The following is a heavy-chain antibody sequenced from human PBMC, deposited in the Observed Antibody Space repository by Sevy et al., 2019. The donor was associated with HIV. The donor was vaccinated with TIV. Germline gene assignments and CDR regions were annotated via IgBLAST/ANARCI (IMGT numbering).Heavy chain of an antibody. V-gene: IGHV1-2*06. CDR3: ASFCSGGSCYSLPSYFDY. D-gene: IGHD2-15*01. Sequence: ASVKVSCKASGYTFTGYYMHWVRQAPGQGLEWMGRINPNSGGTNYAQKFQGRVTMTRDTSISTAYMELSRLRSDDTAVYYCASFCSGGSCYSLPSYFDYWGQGTLVTVSS. J-gene: IGHJ4*02. CDR2: INPNSGGT. CDR1: GYTFTGYY.